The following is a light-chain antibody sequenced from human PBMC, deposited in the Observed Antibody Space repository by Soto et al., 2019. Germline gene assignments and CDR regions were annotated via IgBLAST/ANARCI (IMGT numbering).Light chain of an antibody. Sequence: QSVLTQPPSVSGSPGQSVTISCTGTSSDVGSYNRVSWYQQPPGTAPKLMIYEVSNRPSGVPDRFSGSKSGNTASLTISWLQPEDEADYYCNSYTSSNTYVFGTWTKVTVL. CDR3: NSYTSSNTYV. CDR1: SSDVGSYNR. J-gene: IGLJ1*01. CDR2: EVS. V-gene: IGLV2-18*02.